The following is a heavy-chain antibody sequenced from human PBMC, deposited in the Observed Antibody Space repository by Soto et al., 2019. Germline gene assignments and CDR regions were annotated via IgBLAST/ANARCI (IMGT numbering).Heavy chain of an antibody. V-gene: IGHV1-18*01. D-gene: IGHD2-15*01. Sequence: QVQLVQSGAEVKKPGASVKVSCKASGYTFTSYGINWVRQAPGQGLEWMGWITAYNGNTNYAQGLEGRVTMTTDTLTSTAYMELRSLRSDDTAVYYCVVGAKLYYFDYWGQGTLVTVSS. CDR3: VVGAKLYYFDY. J-gene: IGHJ4*02. CDR2: ITAYNGNT. CDR1: GYTFTSYG.